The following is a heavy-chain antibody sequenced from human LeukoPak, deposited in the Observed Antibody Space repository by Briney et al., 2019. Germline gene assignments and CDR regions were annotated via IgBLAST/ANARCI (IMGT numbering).Heavy chain of an antibody. CDR2: INPNSGDT. D-gene: IGHD6-19*01. V-gene: IGHV1-2*02. CDR3: ARRYSSGWYDAFDI. Sequence: ASVKVSCKASGYTFTVYYMHWVRQAPGQGLEWMGWINPNSGDTNYAQKFKGRVTMTRDTSISTAYMELSRLRSDDTAVYYCARRYSSGWYDAFDIWGQGTMVTVSS. J-gene: IGHJ3*02. CDR1: GYTFTVYY.